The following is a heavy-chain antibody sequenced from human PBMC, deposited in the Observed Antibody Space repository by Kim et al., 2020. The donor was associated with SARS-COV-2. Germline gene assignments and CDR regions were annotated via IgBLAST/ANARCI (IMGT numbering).Heavy chain of an antibody. CDR2: INHSGST. CDR3: ARTHYGSGSYEVPHYYYGMDV. J-gene: IGHJ6*02. V-gene: IGHV4-34*01. CDR1: GGSFSGYY. D-gene: IGHD3-10*01. Sequence: SETLSLTCAVYGGSFSGYYWSWIRQPPGKGLEWIGEINHSGSTNYNPSLKSRVTISVDTSKNQFSLKLSSVTAADTAVYYCARTHYGSGSYEVPHYYYGMDVWGQGTTVTVSS.